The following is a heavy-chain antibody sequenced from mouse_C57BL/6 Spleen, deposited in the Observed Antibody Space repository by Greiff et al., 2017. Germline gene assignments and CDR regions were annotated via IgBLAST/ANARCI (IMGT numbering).Heavy chain of an antibody. D-gene: IGHD1-1*01. CDR3: ATPLITTVVAGDYYAMDY. CDR2: SRNKANDYTT. CDR1: GFTFSDFY. V-gene: IGHV7-1*01. J-gene: IGHJ4*01. Sequence: EVKLMESGGGLVQSGRSLRLSCATSGFTFSDFYMEWVRQAPGKGLEWIAASRNKANDYTTEYSASVKGRFIVSRDTSQSILYLQMNALRAEDTAIYYCATPLITTVVAGDYYAMDYWGQGTSVTVSS.